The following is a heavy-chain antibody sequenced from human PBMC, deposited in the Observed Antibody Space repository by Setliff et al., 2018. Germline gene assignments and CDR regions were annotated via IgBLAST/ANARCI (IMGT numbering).Heavy chain of an antibody. CDR2: IYHRGRK. CDR3: PTPGRDDLDSPFEPFDI. Sequence: SETLSLTCAVSGASINSGHYWGWIRQPPGKGLEWIATIYHRGRKYYNPSLQSRVSVSLDTSKNHFSLRLTSMTAADTAVYYCPTPGRDDLDSPFEPFDIWGQGTMVTVSS. D-gene: IGHD3-3*01. J-gene: IGHJ3*02. V-gene: IGHV4-38-2*01. CDR1: GASINSGHY.